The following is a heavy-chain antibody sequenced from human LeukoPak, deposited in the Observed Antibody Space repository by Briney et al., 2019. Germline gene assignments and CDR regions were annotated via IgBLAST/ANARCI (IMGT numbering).Heavy chain of an antibody. J-gene: IGHJ4*02. V-gene: IGHV4-39*07. CDR2: FRYSET. Sequence: PSETLSLTCSVSGASISTTSDYWGWIRQPPGRGLEWIGSFRYSETYYNSSLKSRVTISVDTSNNQFSLMLNSLTAADTAVYYCARIGLGSSEDYWGQGTLVTVSS. CDR1: GASISTTSDY. D-gene: IGHD2-2*01. CDR3: ARIGLGSSEDY.